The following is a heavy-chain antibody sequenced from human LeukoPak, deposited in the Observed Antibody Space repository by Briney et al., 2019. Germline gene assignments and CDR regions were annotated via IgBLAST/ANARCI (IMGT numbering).Heavy chain of an antibody. V-gene: IGHV3-21*01. D-gene: IGHD5-18*01. CDR3: AVYTAGGHGVDY. J-gene: IGHJ4*02. CDR2: ISSSSSSYI. CDR1: GFTFSSYS. Sequence: GGSLRLSCAASGFTFSSYSMNWVRQAPGKGLEWVSSISSSSSSYIYYADSVKGRFTISRDNAKNSLYLQMNSLRAEDTAVYYCAVYTAGGHGVDYWGQGTLVTVSS.